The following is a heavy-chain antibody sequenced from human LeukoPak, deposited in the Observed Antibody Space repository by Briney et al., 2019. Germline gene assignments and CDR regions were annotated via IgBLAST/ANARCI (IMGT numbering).Heavy chain of an antibody. CDR3: AKGPYYDFWSGYYSPYMDV. CDR1: GFTFSSYG. CDR2: IRYDGSNK. J-gene: IGHJ6*03. D-gene: IGHD3-3*01. V-gene: IGHV3-30*02. Sequence: GGSLRLSCAASGFTFSSYGMHWVRQAPGKGLGWVAFIRYDGSNKYYADSVKGRFTISRDNSKNTLYLQMNSLRAEDTAVYYCAKGPYYDFWSGYYSPYMDVWGKGTTVTVSS.